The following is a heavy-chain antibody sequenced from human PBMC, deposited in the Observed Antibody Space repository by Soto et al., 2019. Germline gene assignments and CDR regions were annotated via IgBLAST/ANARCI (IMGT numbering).Heavy chain of an antibody. J-gene: IGHJ4*02. Sequence: SETLSLTCTVSGGSISSYYWSWIRQPPGKGLEWIGYIYYSGGTNYNPSLKSRVTISVDTSKNQFSLKLSSVTAADTAVYYCARHGARSFLSYWGQGTLVTVSS. V-gene: IGHV4-59*08. CDR2: IYYSGGT. CDR3: ARHGARSFLSY. D-gene: IGHD3-16*01. CDR1: GGSISSYY.